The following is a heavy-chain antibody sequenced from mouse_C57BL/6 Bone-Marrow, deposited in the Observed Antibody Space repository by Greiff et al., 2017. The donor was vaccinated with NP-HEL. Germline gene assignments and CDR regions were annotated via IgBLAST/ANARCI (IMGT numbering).Heavy chain of an antibody. CDR1: GFTFTDYY. J-gene: IGHJ4*01. CDR3: ARSSLYGYYAMDY. V-gene: IGHV7-3*01. Sequence: EVKLVESGGGLVQPGGSLSLSCAASGFTFTDYYMSWVRQPPGKALEWLGFIRNKANGYTTEYSASVKGRFTISRDNSQSILYLQMNALRAEDSATYYCARSSLYGYYAMDYWGQGTSVTVSS. D-gene: IGHD1-1*01. CDR2: IRNKANGYTT.